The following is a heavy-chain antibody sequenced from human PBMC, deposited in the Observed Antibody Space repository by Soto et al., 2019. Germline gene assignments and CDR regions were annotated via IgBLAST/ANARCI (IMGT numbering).Heavy chain of an antibody. V-gene: IGHV3-23*01. CDR1: GFTFSSYA. CDR2: ISGSGGST. CDR3: AKDYYYDSSGYNRGYYYYGMDV. J-gene: IGHJ6*02. D-gene: IGHD3-22*01. Sequence: GGSLRLSCAASGFTFSSYAMSWVRQAPGKGLEWVSAISGSGGSTCYADSVKCRFTISRDNSKNTLYLQMNSLRAEDTAVYYCAKDYYYDSSGYNRGYYYYGMDVWGQGTTVTVSS.